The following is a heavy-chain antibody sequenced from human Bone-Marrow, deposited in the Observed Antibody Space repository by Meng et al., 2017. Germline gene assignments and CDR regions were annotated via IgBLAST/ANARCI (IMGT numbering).Heavy chain of an antibody. CDR2: ISAYNGNT. CDR3: AGDHDSSGYFYYYYGMDV. CDR1: GYTFTSYG. Sequence: ASVKVSCKASGYTFTSYGISWVRQAPGQGLEWMGWISAYNGNTNYAQKLQGRVIMTTDTSTSTAYMELRSLRSDDTAVYYCAGDHDSSGYFYYYYGMDVWGQGTTVTVSS. V-gene: IGHV1-18*01. D-gene: IGHD3-22*01. J-gene: IGHJ6*02.